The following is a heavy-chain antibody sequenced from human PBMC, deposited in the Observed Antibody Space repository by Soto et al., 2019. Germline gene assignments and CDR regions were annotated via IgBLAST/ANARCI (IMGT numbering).Heavy chain of an antibody. D-gene: IGHD3-16*02. CDR1: GGSISSGGYY. Sequence: SETLSLTCTVSGGSISSGGYYWSWIRQHPGKGLEWIGYIYYSGSTYYNPSLKSRVTISVDTSKNQFSLKLSSVTAADTAVYYCARRGHYVWGSYRYTDKNWFDPWGQGTLVTVSS. CDR2: IYYSGST. CDR3: ARRGHYVWGSYRYTDKNWFDP. J-gene: IGHJ5*02. V-gene: IGHV4-31*03.